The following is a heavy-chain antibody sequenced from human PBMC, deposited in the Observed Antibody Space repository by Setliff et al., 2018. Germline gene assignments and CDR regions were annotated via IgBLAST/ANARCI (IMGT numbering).Heavy chain of an antibody. CDR1: GGSFSGYY. Sequence: SETLSLTCAVYGGSFSGYYWSWIRQPPGKGLEWIGEINHSGSTNYNPSLKSRVTISVDTSKNQFSLKLSSVTAADTAVYYCARAPRYFDSTGSYFDGWGQGTPVTVSS. D-gene: IGHD3-22*01. CDR3: ARAPRYFDSTGSYFDG. CDR2: INHSGST. V-gene: IGHV4-34*01. J-gene: IGHJ4*02.